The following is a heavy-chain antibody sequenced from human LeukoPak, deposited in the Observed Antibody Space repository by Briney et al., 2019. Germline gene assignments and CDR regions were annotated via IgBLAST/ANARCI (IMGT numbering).Heavy chain of an antibody. CDR3: ANFDGDSQAFHI. CDR2: ILYDGSKK. V-gene: IGHV3-30*18. D-gene: IGHD3-9*01. Sequence: PGGSLRLSCAASGFTFTNYNMHWVRQTPGKGLQWVAAILYDGSKKYYAESVKGRFSVYRDNSNYTLYLQMNSLKTEDTALYSCANFDGDSQAFHIWGQGTMVTVSS. CDR1: GFTFTNYN. J-gene: IGHJ3*02.